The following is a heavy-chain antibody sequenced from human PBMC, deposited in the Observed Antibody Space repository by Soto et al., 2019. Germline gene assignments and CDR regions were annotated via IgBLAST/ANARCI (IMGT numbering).Heavy chain of an antibody. J-gene: IGHJ4*02. D-gene: IGHD3-16*01. CDR3: AKSPRFQGGQLWLLPYFEY. CDR2: ISYGGGSQ. Sequence: QVQLVDSGGGVVQPGKSLRLSCAASGFIFSNYAMHWVRQGPGNGLAWVAVISYGGGSQYYAESVKGRFSLSIDNYKHRLCRQRNNLARADSAMYYCAKSPRFQGGQLWLLPYFEYWDQGSPVTVS. CDR1: GFIFSNYA. V-gene: IGHV3-30*18.